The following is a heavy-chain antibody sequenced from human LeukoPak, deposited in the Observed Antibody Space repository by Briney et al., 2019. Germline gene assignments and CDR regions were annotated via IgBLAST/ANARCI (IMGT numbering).Heavy chain of an antibody. CDR1: GFTFSSYC. J-gene: IGHJ4*02. D-gene: IGHD1-26*01. CDR3: AGGLNRRARFDY. V-gene: IGHV3-7*01. Sequence: GGSLRLSCAASGFTFSSYCMTWVRQALGRGLEWVANIKQDGSEKYYVDSVKGRFTISRDNAKNSLFLQMNSLNAEDTAVYYCAGGLNRRARFDYWGQGTLVTVSS. CDR2: IKQDGSEK.